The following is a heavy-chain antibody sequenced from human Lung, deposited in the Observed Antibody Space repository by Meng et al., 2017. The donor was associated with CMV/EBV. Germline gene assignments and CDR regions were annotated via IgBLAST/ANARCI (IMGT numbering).Heavy chain of an antibody. CDR1: GLTFSSHP. D-gene: IGHD6-19*01. CDR2: ISGSGGST. V-gene: IGHV3-23*01. J-gene: IGHJ5*02. Sequence: SXVASGLTFSSHPMTWVRQAPGKGLEWVSSISGSGGSTYSADSVQGRFTISRDNSKNTLYLQMSALRDEDTALYYCARGGPVAGKNWFDRWGQGXLVTFSS. CDR3: ARGGPVAGKNWFDR.